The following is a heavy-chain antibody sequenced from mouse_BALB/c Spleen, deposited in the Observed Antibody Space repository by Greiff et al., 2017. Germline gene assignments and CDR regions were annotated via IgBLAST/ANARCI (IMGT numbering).Heavy chain of an antibody. J-gene: IGHJ2*01. CDR2: IYPGDGST. V-gene: IGHV1S56*01. D-gene: IGHD1-1*01. CDR3: ARGNYGFDY. CDR1: GFNIKDTY. Sequence: QVQLQQSGAELVKPGASVKLSCTASGFNIKDTYMHWVKQRPGQGLEWIGWIYPGDGSTKYNEKFKGKATLTADKSSSTAYMQLSSLTSENSAVYFCARGNYGFDYWGQGTTLTVSS.